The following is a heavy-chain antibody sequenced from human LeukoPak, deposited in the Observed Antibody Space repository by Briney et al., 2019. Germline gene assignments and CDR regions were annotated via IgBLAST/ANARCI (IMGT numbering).Heavy chain of an antibody. Sequence: GGSLRLSCAASGFTFSSYAMSWVRQAPGKGLEWVSAISGSGGSTYYADSVEGRFTISRDNSKNTLYLQMNSLRAEDTAVYYCAKDYGQQWLVRFDYWGQGTLVTVSS. CDR2: ISGSGGST. CDR3: AKDYGQQWLVRFDY. D-gene: IGHD6-19*01. J-gene: IGHJ4*02. V-gene: IGHV3-23*01. CDR1: GFTFSSYA.